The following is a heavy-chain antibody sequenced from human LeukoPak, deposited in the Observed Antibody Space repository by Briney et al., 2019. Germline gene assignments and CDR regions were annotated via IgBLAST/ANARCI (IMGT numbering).Heavy chain of an antibody. D-gene: IGHD3-22*01. Sequence: GESLRLSCAASGFVFASSWMNWVRQAPGKGLEWVAKINPDGSEQKYVESVKGQFTISRDNAKNSLSLVMDIVSAGDTTVYFCARGQRSDSGYSPFDSWGQGTLVTVS. CDR2: INPDGSEQ. V-gene: IGHV3-7*04. CDR1: GFVFASSW. CDR3: ARGQRSDSGYSPFDS. J-gene: IGHJ4*02.